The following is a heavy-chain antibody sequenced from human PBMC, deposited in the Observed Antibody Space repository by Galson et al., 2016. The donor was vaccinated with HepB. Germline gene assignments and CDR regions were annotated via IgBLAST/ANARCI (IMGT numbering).Heavy chain of an antibody. Sequence: SETLSLTCTVSGGSISTSSFYWGWIRQAPGKGLEWIGNILYSGTTYNNPSLKSRVTITVDTSKNQFSLKLTSVTAADTAVYYCARTGRSGSSYGGIQGTFDVWGQGTMVTVSS. CDR1: GGSISTSSFY. D-gene: IGHD5-18*01. J-gene: IGHJ3*01. CDR2: ILYSGTT. V-gene: IGHV4-39*01. CDR3: ARTGRSGSSYGGIQGTFDV.